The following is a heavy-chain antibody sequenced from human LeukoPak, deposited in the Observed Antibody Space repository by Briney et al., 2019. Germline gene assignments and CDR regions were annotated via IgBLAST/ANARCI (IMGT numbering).Heavy chain of an antibody. D-gene: IGHD3-22*01. J-gene: IGHJ4*02. Sequence: GGSLRLSCAASGFTFSEYWMHWVRQAPGKGLEWVSAISGSGGSTYYADSVKGRFTISRDNSKNTLYLQMNSLRAEDTAVYYCAKDTLKVYYYDSSGCFDYWGQGTLVTVSS. V-gene: IGHV3-23*01. CDR2: ISGSGGST. CDR1: GFTFSEYW. CDR3: AKDTLKVYYYDSSGCFDY.